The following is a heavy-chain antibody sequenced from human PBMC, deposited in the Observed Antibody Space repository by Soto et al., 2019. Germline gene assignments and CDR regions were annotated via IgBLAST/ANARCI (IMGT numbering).Heavy chain of an antibody. CDR1: GYSFTSYW. CDR3: ARHHGSPGSYFGMDV. CDR2: IYPGDSDT. V-gene: IGHV5-51*01. J-gene: IGHJ6*02. Sequence: GESLKISCKGSGYSFTSYWINWVRQMPGKGLEWMGIIYPGDSDTRYSPSFQGQVTISADKSISTAYLQWRSLKASDTAMYYCARHHGSPGSYFGMDVWGQGTTVTVSS. D-gene: IGHD6-13*01.